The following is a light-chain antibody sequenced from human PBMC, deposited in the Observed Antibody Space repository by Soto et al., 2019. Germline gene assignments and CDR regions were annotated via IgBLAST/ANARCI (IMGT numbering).Light chain of an antibody. V-gene: IGKV3-15*01. J-gene: IGKJ2*01. CDR3: QQYNNRPYT. CDR1: QSVSSD. CDR2: AAS. Sequence: EIMMTQSADTLSVSPGERATVSCRASQSVSSDLAWFQQKPGQAPRLLIYAASTRATGIPARFSGSGSGTEFTLTISSLQSEDFAVYCCQQYNNRPYTFGQGTKVDIK.